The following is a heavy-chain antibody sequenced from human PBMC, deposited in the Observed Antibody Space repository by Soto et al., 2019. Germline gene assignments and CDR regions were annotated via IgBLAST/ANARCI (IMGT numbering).Heavy chain of an antibody. J-gene: IGHJ6*02. CDR1: GFTFSSYS. V-gene: IGHV3-48*02. Sequence: GGSLRLSCAASGFTFSSYSMNWVRQAPGKGLEWVSYISSSSSTIYYADSVKGRFTISRDNAKNSLYLQMNSLRDEDAAVYYCARADMITCGGGWGSYYYGMDVWGQGTTVTVSS. CDR2: ISSSSSTI. CDR3: ARADMITCGGGWGSYYYGMDV. D-gene: IGHD3-16*01.